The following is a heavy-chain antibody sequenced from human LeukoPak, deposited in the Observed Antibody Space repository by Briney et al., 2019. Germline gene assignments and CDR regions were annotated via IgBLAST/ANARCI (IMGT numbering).Heavy chain of an antibody. CDR2: IRQDGSEK. Sequence: GGSLRLSCAASGFTFSNYWMSWVRQAPGKELEWVANIRQDGSEKYYVDSVKGRFTISRDNTKNSVYLQMNRLRAEDTAVYFCARLLRTGKTNVPAFDAWGQGTLVTVSS. CDR1: GFTFSNYW. CDR3: ARLLRTGKTNVPAFDA. V-gene: IGHV3-7*01. J-gene: IGHJ5*02. D-gene: IGHD2-8*01.